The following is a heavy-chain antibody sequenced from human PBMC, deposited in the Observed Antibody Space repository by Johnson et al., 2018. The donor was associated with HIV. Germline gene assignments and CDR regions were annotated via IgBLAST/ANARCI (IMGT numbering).Heavy chain of an antibody. J-gene: IGHJ3*02. CDR1: GFTFDDYG. Sequence: QVQLVESGGGVVRPGGSLRLSCAASGFTFDDYGMDWVRQAPGRGLVWVAGISFDGSKKYYTDPVKGRFTISRDNSNNTLYLEMNSLRTEDTAVYYCARESIVGATEDDAFDIWGQGTMVTVSS. D-gene: IGHD1-26*01. V-gene: IGHV3-30*03. CDR3: ARESIVGATEDDAFDI. CDR2: ISFDGSKK.